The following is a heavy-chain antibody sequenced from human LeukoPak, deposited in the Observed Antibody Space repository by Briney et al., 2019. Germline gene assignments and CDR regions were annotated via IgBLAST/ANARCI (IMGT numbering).Heavy chain of an antibody. CDR1: GFTFSNYG. CDR2: IRYDGSNK. D-gene: IGHD3-9*01. V-gene: IGHV3-30*02. CDR3: AKGGKYDILTGYPRSRLLGDY. J-gene: IGHJ4*02. Sequence: GGSLRLACAASGFTFSNYGMHWVRQAPGTGLEWVSFIRYDGSNKYYADSVKGRFTIYRDNSKNTLYLRMNSLIPEDTAVYYCAKGGKYDILTGYPRSRLLGDYWGQGNLVTVSS.